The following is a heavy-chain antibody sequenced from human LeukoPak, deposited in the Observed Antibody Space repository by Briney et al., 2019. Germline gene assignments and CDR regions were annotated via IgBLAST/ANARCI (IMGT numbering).Heavy chain of an antibody. CDR1: GYTFTSYG. CDR2: ISAYNGNT. CDR3: ARDGSRFLEWLLRFDP. D-gene: IGHD3-3*01. V-gene: IGHV1-18*01. J-gene: IGHJ5*02. Sequence: ASVKVSCKASGYTFTSYGISWVRQAPGQGLEWMGWISAYNGNTNYAQKLQGRVTMTTDTSTSTAYMELRSLRSDDTAVYYCARDGSRFLEWLLRFDPWGQGTLVTVSS.